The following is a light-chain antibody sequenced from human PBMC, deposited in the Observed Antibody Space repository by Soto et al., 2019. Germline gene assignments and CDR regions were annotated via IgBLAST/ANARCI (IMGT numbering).Light chain of an antibody. J-gene: IGLJ1*01. CDR1: SSDVGSYNL. V-gene: IGLV2-23*03. Sequence: SALPQPASVSGSPGQSITISCTGTSSDVGSYNLVSWYQQHPGKAPKLMIYEGSKRPSGVSNRFSGSKSGNTASLTISGLQAEDEADYYCCSYAGSSTFHYVFGTGTKVTVL. CDR3: CSYAGSSTFHYV. CDR2: EGS.